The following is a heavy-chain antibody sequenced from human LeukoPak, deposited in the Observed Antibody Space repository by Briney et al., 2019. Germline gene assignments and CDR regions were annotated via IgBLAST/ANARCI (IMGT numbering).Heavy chain of an antibody. CDR3: ARDRTLRATTMIVVVISYYFDY. D-gene: IGHD3-22*01. CDR1: GFTFSSYA. Sequence: GRSLRLSCAASGFTFSSYAMHWVRQAPGKGPEWAAVISYDGSNKYYADSVKGRFTISRDNSKNTLYLQMNSLRAEDTAVYYCARDRTLRATTMIVVVISYYFDYWGQGTLVTVSS. V-gene: IGHV3-30*04. CDR2: ISYDGSNK. J-gene: IGHJ4*02.